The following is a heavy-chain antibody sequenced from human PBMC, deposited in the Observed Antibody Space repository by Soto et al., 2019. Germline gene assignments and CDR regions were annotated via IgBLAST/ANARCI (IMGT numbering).Heavy chain of an antibody. CDR3: SAHSSGYCHWYFDL. J-gene: IGHJ2*01. D-gene: IGHD3-22*01. CDR1: GFTFDDYA. Sequence: EVQLVESGGGLVQPGRSLRLSCAASGFTFDDYAMHWVRQAPGKGLEWVSGISWNSGSIGYADSVKGRFTISRDNAKNSLYLQMNSFKAEDSAIYYCSAHSSGYCHWYFDLWGRGTLVTVSS. V-gene: IGHV3-9*01. CDR2: ISWNSGSI.